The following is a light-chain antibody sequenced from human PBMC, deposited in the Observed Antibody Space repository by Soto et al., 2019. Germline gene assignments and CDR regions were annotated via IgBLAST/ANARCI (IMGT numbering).Light chain of an antibody. Sequence: QSALTQPASVSGSPGQSITISCAGTSSDVGAYNYVSWYQQHPGKAPKLVIYEVGDRPSGVSNRFSGSKSGNTASLTISGLQAEDEADYYCCSYAGSYTLVFGGGTQLTVL. J-gene: IGLJ2*01. V-gene: IGLV2-14*01. CDR3: CSYAGSYTLV. CDR1: SSDVGAYNY. CDR2: EVG.